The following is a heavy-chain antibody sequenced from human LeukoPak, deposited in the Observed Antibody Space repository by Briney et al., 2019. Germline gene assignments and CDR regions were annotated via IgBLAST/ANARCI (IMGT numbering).Heavy chain of an antibody. D-gene: IGHD3-10*01. CDR2: INAGNGNT. CDR1: GYTFTSYA. V-gene: IGHV1-3*01. J-gene: IGHJ3*02. Sequence: ASVEVSCKASGYTFTSYAMHWVRQAPGQRLEWMGWINAGNGNTNYAQKLQGRVTMTTDTSTSTAYMELRSLRSDDTAVYYCARDLDMLSGSGEDAFDIWGQGTMVTVSS. CDR3: ARDLDMLSGSGEDAFDI.